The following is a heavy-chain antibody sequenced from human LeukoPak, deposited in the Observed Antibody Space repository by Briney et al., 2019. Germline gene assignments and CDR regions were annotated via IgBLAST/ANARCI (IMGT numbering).Heavy chain of an antibody. J-gene: IGHJ4*02. CDR1: GFTFSSYW. CDR2: IKEDGSEE. CDR3: ATYGVVSSATDY. D-gene: IGHD2-8*02. Sequence: GGSLRLSCATSGFTFSSYWMSWVRQAPGKGLEWVANIKEDGSEEYYVDSVKGRFTISRDNAKNSLCLQMNGLRVEDTAVYYCATYGVVSSATDYWGQGTLVTVSS. V-gene: IGHV3-7*01.